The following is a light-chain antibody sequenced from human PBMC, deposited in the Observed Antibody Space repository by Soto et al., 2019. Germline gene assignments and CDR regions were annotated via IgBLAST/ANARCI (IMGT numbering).Light chain of an antibody. V-gene: IGKV1-33*01. CDR1: QDISNY. CDR2: DAS. J-gene: IGKJ3*01. CDR3: QQYDTLSFT. Sequence: DIHMTLSPSSLSASVGYRVTITCQASQDISNYLNWYQQKLGKAPKLLIYDASNLEPGVPSRFSGSGSGTEFIFTISSLQTEDIATYYCQQYDTLSFTFGPGTKVDIK.